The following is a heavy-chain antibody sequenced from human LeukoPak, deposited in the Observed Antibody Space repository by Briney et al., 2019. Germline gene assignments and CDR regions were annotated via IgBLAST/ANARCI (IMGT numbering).Heavy chain of an antibody. D-gene: IGHD2-2*01. CDR3: ARQPLYCSSAGCYCNGVCRHDY. J-gene: IGHJ4*02. V-gene: IGHV4-39*01. Sequence: SETLSLTCTVSGGSVSSSSYYWGWIRQPPGKGLEWIGSIYYSGSTYYNPSLKSRVTISVDTSKNQLSLKLSSVTAADTAVYYCARQPLYCSSAGCYCNGVCRHDYWGQGTLVTVSS. CDR2: IYYSGST. CDR1: GGSVSSSSYY.